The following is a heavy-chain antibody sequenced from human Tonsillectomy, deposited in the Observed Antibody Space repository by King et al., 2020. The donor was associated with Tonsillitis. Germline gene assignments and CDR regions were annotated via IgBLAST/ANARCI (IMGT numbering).Heavy chain of an antibody. J-gene: IGHJ6*02. CDR3: AKDISGGAGISLHYYGMDV. CDR1: GFTFDDYA. V-gene: IGHV3-9*01. Sequence: VQLVESGGGLVQPGRSLRLSCAASGFTFDDYAIHWVRQAPGKGLEWVSGISWNSGYIGYVDSVKGRFTISRDNAKNSLYLQMDSLRAEDTALYYCAKDISGGAGISLHYYGMDVWGQGTTVTVSS. CDR2: ISWNSGYI. D-gene: IGHD3-16*02.